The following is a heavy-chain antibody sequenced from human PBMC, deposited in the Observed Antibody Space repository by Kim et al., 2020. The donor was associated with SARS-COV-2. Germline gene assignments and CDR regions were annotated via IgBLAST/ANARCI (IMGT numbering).Heavy chain of an antibody. Sequence: GGSLRLSCAASGLIFSDYAMHWVRQAPGKGLEWVAIISYDGTKKHYTDSVMGRFAISRDSTNNTLYLQMSSLRGDDTAVYYCATDGGGTGSYLKGWGQGT. V-gene: IGHV3-30*09. J-gene: IGHJ4*02. CDR1: GLIFSDYA. D-gene: IGHD3-10*01. CDR3: ATDGGGTGSYLKG. CDR2: ISYDGTKK.